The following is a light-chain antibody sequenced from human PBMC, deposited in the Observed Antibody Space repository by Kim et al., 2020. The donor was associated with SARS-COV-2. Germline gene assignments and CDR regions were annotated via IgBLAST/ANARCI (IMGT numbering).Light chain of an antibody. J-gene: IGKJ4*01. CDR2: GAC. CDR1: QSVSSRY. V-gene: IGKV3-20*01. CDR3: KQYGASPLT. Sequence: STGERDHPACGASQSVSSRYLAWYQHEPGQATRLLIYGACSRDTGIPDRFSGGGSGTDVTLTISRLEPEDFAVYYCKQYGASPLTFGGGTKGEIK.